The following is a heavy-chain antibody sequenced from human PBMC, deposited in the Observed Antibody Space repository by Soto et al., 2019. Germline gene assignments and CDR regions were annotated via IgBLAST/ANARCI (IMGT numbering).Heavy chain of an antibody. J-gene: IGHJ4*02. Sequence: SETLSLTCAVYGGSFSGYYWSWIRQPPGKWLEWIGEINHSGSTNFNPSLKSRVTISVDTSKNQFSLKLSSVTAADTAVYYCARAAAGKGGYYFDYWGQGTLVT. CDR2: INHSGST. CDR1: GGSFSGYY. D-gene: IGHD6-13*01. CDR3: ARAAAGKGGYYFDY. V-gene: IGHV4-34*01.